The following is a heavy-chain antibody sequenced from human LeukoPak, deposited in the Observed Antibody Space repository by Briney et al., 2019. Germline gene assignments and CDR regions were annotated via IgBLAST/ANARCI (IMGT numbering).Heavy chain of an antibody. CDR2: IYYSGST. CDR1: GGSIGSYY. Sequence: PSETLSLTCTVSGGSIGSYYWSWIRQPPGKGLEWIGYIYYSGSTYYNPSLKSRVTISVDTSKNQFSLKLSSVTAADTAVYYCARGIDSSWYGYYYYYYYMDVWGKGTTVTVSS. V-gene: IGHV4-59*12. CDR3: ARGIDSSWYGYYYYYYYMDV. D-gene: IGHD6-13*01. J-gene: IGHJ6*03.